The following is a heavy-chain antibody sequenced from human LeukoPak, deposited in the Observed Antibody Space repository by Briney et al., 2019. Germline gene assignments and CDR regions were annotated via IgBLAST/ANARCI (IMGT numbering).Heavy chain of an antibody. J-gene: IGHJ4*02. V-gene: IGHV3-72*01. CDR3: ARMGYYYDSSGYTGGL. CDR1: GFTFSDHY. CDR2: TRNKANSYTT. D-gene: IGHD3-22*01. Sequence: PGVSLRLSCAASGFTFSDHYMVGVPQAPGRGLEGVGRTRNKANSYTTEYAASVKGRFTISRDDSKNSLYLQMNSLKPEDTAVYYCARMGYYYDSSGYTGGLWGQGTLVTVSS.